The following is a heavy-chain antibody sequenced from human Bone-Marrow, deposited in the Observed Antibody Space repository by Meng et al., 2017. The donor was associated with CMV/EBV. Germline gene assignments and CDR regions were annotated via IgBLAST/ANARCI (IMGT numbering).Heavy chain of an antibody. V-gene: IGHV4-59*08. Sequence: SETLSLTCTVSGGSISSYYWSWIRQPPGKGLEWIGYIYYSGSTNYNPSLKSRVTISVDTSKNQFSLKLSSVTAADTAVYYCARLFVIATRGFVDSWGPGSLVTVSS. CDR1: GGSISSYY. D-gene: IGHD2-21*01. CDR3: ARLFVIATRGFVDS. CDR2: IYYSGST. J-gene: IGHJ4*02.